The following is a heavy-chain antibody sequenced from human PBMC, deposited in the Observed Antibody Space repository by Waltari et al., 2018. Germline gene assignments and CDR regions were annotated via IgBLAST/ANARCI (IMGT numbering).Heavy chain of an antibody. CDR2: IYNSGVT. J-gene: IGHJ6*03. CDR3: ARGTSTVRGSVVPRYYTMDV. CDR1: GASVSTGSYF. V-gene: IGHV4-61*01. Sequence: QVQLQESGPGIVKPSETLSLTCSVSGASVSTGSYFWAWVRQPAGKGLEWIAYIYNSGVTNYSPSFRSRAFMSRDASNMQVSLTLTSIIAADAAVYYCARGTSTVRGSVVPRYYTMDVWGKGTTVTVSS. D-gene: IGHD3-16*01.